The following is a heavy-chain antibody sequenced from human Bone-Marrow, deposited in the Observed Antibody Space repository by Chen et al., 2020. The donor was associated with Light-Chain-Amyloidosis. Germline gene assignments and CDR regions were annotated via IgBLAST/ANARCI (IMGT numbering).Heavy chain of an antibody. CDR3: ARRRDGYNFDY. J-gene: IGHJ4*02. V-gene: IGHV5-51*01. CDR1: GYTFPNYW. D-gene: IGHD5-12*01. CDR2: IYPDDSDA. Sequence: EVQLGQSGPEVKKPGESLKISCKGSGYTFPNYWIGWVRQMPGKGLEWMGVIYPDDSDARYSPSCEGQVTISADKSITTAYLQWRSLKASDTAMYYCARRRDGYNFDYWGQGTLVTVSS.